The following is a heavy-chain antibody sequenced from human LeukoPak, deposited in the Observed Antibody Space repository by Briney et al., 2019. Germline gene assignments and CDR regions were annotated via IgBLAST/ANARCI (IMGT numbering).Heavy chain of an antibody. J-gene: IGHJ4*02. CDR1: GGSISSSSYY. CDR3: ARLAYYYDSSGYYWAYYFDY. CDR2: IYYSETT. Sequence: SETLSLTCTVSGGSISSSSYYWGWIRQPPGKGLVWVGNIYYSETTNYNPSLKSRVSISVDTSKNLLSLKLSSVTAADTAVYYCARLAYYYDSSGYYWAYYFDYWGQGTLVTVSS. V-gene: IGHV4-61*05. D-gene: IGHD3-22*01.